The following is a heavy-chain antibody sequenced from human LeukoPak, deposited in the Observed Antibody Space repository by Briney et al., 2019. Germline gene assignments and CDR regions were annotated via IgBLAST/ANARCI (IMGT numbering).Heavy chain of an antibody. V-gene: IGHV4-4*07. D-gene: IGHD1-26*01. Sequence: SETLSLTCTVSGADISAYYWSWVRQPAGKRLEWIGIMYTSGTTDYNPSLESRLTISVDRSTNQLSLKLTSVTAADTAVYYCAGRDFWGQGTLVTVSS. CDR1: GADISAYY. CDR3: AGRDF. J-gene: IGHJ4*02. CDR2: MYTSGTT.